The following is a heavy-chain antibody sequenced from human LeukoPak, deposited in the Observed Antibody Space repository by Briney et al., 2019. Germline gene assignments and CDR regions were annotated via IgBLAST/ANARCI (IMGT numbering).Heavy chain of an antibody. Sequence: ASVKVSCKASGYTFTSYDINWVRQATGQGLEWMGWMNPNSGNTGYAQKFQGRVTMTRNTSISTAYMELSSLRSEDTAVYYCARGKIRYGSGSYYQRYYHFDYWGQGTLVTVSS. CDR3: ARGKIRYGSGSYYQRYYHFDY. D-gene: IGHD3-10*01. CDR2: MNPNSGNT. J-gene: IGHJ4*02. CDR1: GYTFTSYD. V-gene: IGHV1-8*01.